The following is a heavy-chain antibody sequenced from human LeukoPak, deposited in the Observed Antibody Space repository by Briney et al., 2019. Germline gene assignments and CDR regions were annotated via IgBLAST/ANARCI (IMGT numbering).Heavy chain of an antibody. Sequence: SSETLSLTCTVSGGSISSGDYYWSWIRQPPGKGLEWIGYIYYSGSTYYNPSLKSRVTISVDTSKNQFSLKLSSVTAADTAVYYCARDLVVASCFDYWGQGTLVTVSS. J-gene: IGHJ4*02. V-gene: IGHV4-30-4*01. CDR3: ARDLVVASCFDY. CDR1: GGSISSGDYY. CDR2: IYYSGST. D-gene: IGHD3-22*01.